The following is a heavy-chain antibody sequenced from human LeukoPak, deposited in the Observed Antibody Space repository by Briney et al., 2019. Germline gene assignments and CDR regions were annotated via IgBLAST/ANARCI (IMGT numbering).Heavy chain of an antibody. Sequence: TGGSLRLSCAASGFTLDDYGMSWIRQPAGKGLEWIGRISSSGSTNYNPSLKSRVTISVDTSKNQFSLKLSSVTAADTAVYFCARGPYSYDSSGAFDIWGQGTMVTVSS. V-gene: IGHV4-4*07. J-gene: IGHJ3*02. CDR2: ISSSGST. CDR1: GFTLDDYG. D-gene: IGHD3-22*01. CDR3: ARGPYSYDSSGAFDI.